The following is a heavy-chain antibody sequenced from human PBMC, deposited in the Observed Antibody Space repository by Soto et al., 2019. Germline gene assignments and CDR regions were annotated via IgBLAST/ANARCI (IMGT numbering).Heavy chain of an antibody. D-gene: IGHD1-7*01. Sequence: SETLSLTCTVSSGSIRSYYWRWIRQPPGKGLEWIGYIYYTGSTNYNPSLKSRVTISVDTSKNQFSLKLSSVTAADTALYYCARHAGAPWTSGGLWKPNYYYYYYYMDVWGKGTTVTVSS. CDR3: ARHAGAPWTSGGLWKPNYYYYYYYMDV. CDR1: SGSIRSYY. CDR2: IYYTGST. V-gene: IGHV4-59*08. J-gene: IGHJ6*03.